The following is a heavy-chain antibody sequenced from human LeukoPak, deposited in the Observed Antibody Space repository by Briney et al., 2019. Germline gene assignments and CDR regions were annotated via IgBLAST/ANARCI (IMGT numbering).Heavy chain of an antibody. CDR1: GFTVSSNY. J-gene: IGHJ3*02. D-gene: IGHD2-21*02. V-gene: IGHV3-66*01. CDR2: IYSGGST. CDR3: AGPVAYCGGDCYFGDAFDI. Sequence: GGSLRLSCAASGFTVSSNYMSWVRQAPGKGLEWVSVIYSGGSTYYADSVKGRFTISRDNSKNTLYLQMNSLRAEDTAVYYCAGPVAYCGGDCYFGDAFDIWGQGTMVTVSS.